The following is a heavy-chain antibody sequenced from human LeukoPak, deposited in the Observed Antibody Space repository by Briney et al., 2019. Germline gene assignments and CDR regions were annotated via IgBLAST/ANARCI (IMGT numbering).Heavy chain of an antibody. Sequence: SETLSLTCTVSGGSISSYYWSWIRQPPGKGLEWIGYVYYSGSTNYNPTLKSRVTISVDTSNNQFSLKLSSVTAADTAVYYCARMLRQWLIGGFGYWGQGALVTVSS. J-gene: IGHJ4*02. CDR3: ARMLRQWLIGGFGY. CDR2: VYYSGST. V-gene: IGHV4-59*01. CDR1: GGSISSYY. D-gene: IGHD6-19*01.